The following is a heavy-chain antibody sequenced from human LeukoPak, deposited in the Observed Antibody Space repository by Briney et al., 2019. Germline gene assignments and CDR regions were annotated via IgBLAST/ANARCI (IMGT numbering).Heavy chain of an antibody. CDR1: GFTFDDYA. Sequence: GGSLRRSCAASGFTFDDYAMHWVRQAPGKGLEWVSGISWNSGSIGYADSVKGRFTISRDNAKNSLYLQMNSLRAEDTALYYCAKDISYDILTGSKDYWGQGTLVTVSS. CDR3: AKDISYDILTGSKDY. D-gene: IGHD3-9*01. V-gene: IGHV3-9*01. J-gene: IGHJ4*02. CDR2: ISWNSGSI.